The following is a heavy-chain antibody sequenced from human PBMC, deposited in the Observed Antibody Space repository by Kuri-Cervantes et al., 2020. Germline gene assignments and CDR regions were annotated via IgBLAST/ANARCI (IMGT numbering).Heavy chain of an antibody. CDR2: ISYDGSNK. D-gene: IGHD3-3*01. J-gene: IGHJ5*02. CDR1: GFTFSSYA. Sequence: GESLKISCAASGFTFSSYAMHWVRQAPGKGLEWVAVISYDGSNKYYADSVKGRFTISRDNSKNTLYLQMNSLRAEDTAVYYCARDSLDSYYDFWSGYRTDYNWFDPWGRGTLVTVSS. CDR3: ARDSLDSYYDFWSGYRTDYNWFDP. V-gene: IGHV3-30-3*01.